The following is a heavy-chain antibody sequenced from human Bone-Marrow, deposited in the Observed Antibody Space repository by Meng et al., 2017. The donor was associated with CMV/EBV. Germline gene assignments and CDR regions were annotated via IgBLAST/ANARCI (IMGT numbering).Heavy chain of an antibody. Sequence: GSLRLSCTVPGGSISSSSYYWGWIRQPPGKGLEWIGSMYYSGSTYYNPSLKSRVTISVDTSKNQLSLKLSSVTAADTAVYYCASLQPYDFWSGYHRVHFDYWGQGTLVTVSS. J-gene: IGHJ4*02. D-gene: IGHD3-3*01. CDR1: GGSISSSSYY. CDR3: ASLQPYDFWSGYHRVHFDY. V-gene: IGHV4-39*01. CDR2: MYYSGST.